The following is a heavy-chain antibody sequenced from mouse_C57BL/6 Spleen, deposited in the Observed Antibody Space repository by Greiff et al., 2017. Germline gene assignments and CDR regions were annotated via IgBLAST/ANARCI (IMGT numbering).Heavy chain of an antibody. CDR1: GYTFTSYW. J-gene: IGHJ1*03. CDR3: ARKDYSNWYFDV. D-gene: IGHD2-5*01. Sequence: VQLQQPGAELVKPGASVKLSRKASGYTFTSYWMQWVKQRPGQGLEWIGEIDPSDSYTNYNQKFKGKATLTVDTSSSTAYMQLSSLTSEDSAVYYCARKDYSNWYFDVWGTGTTVTVSS. V-gene: IGHV1-50*01. CDR2: IDPSDSYT.